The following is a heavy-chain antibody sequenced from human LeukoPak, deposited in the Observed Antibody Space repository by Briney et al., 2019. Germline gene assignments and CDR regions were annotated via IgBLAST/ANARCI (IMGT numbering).Heavy chain of an antibody. J-gene: IGHJ4*02. CDR3: AKGYSSGWSPFDY. CDR1: GFTFTSHA. D-gene: IGHD6-19*01. CDR2: ITASGGTT. Sequence: QAGGSLRLSCAASGFTFTSHAMSWARQAPGKGLEWVSAITASGGTTYYADSVKGRFTISRDNSKNTLYLQMNSLRAEDTALYYCAKGYSSGWSPFDYWGQGTLVTVSS. V-gene: IGHV3-23*01.